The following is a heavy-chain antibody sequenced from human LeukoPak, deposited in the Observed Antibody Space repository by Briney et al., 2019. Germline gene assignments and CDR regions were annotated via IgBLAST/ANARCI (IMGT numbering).Heavy chain of an antibody. CDR1: GGSISSYY. V-gene: IGHV4-4*07. Sequence: NSSETLSLTCTVSGGSISSYYWSWIRQPAGKGLEWIGRIYTSGSTNYNPSLKSRVTISVDTSKNQFSLKLSSVTAADTAVYYCARGKADSSGYFYGMDVWGQGTTVTVSS. J-gene: IGHJ6*02. D-gene: IGHD3-22*01. CDR2: IYTSGST. CDR3: ARGKADSSGYFYGMDV.